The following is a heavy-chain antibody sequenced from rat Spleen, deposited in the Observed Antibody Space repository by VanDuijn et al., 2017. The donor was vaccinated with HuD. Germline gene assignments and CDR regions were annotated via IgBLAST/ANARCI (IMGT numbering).Heavy chain of an antibody. J-gene: IGHJ2*01. D-gene: IGHD1-1*01. V-gene: IGHV5-29*01. Sequence: EVQLVESDGGLVQPGRSLKLSCAASGFTFSDYYMAWVRQAPTKGLEWVATISYDGSSTYYRESVKGRFTISRDNAKSTLYLQMDSLRAEDTATYYCARHYYSGGYFDYWGQGVMVTVSS. CDR2: ISYDGSST. CDR1: GFTFSDYY. CDR3: ARHYYSGGYFDY.